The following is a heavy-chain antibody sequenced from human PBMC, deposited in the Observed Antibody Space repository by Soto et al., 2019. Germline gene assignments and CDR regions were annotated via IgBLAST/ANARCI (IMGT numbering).Heavy chain of an antibody. CDR2: SSPYNGNT. D-gene: IGHD1-20*01. Sequence: QVQLVQSGAEMKKPWASVKVSCKASGYTFINYDISWLRQSPGQGLEWMGWSSPYNGNTNYAHTFQGRVTITADTSASSGYMELRSLRSDDTAVYFCARGRITDLGTFDYWGQGTLVTVSS. CDR3: ARGRITDLGTFDY. J-gene: IGHJ4*02. CDR1: GYTFINYD. V-gene: IGHV1-18*01.